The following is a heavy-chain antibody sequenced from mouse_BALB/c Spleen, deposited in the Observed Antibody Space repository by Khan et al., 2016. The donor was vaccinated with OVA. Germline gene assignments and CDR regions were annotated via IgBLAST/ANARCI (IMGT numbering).Heavy chain of an antibody. V-gene: IGHV5-17*02. Sequence: EVMLVESGGGLVQPGGSRKLSCAASGFTFSSFGMHWVRQAPEKGLEWVAYISSGYTTIYYADTVKGRFTISRDNPKNTLFLPLTRLRSEDAAMYYCARSRYDLGDFDVWGAGTTVTVSS. J-gene: IGHJ1*01. CDR2: ISSGYTTI. D-gene: IGHD2-12*01. CDR1: GFTFSSFG. CDR3: ARSRYDLGDFDV.